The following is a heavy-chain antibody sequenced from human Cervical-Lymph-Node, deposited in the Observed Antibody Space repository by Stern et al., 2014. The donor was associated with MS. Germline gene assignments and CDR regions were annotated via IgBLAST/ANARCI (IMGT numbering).Heavy chain of an antibody. V-gene: IGHV1-69*01. CDR3: ATNTVTTYWYFDL. Sequence: VQLVESGAEVKKPGSSVKVSCKASGGTFNSHAVSWVRQAPGQGPDWMGGIIPIFGSANYAQKFQGRVTITADESTSTAYMELSSLRSDDTAMYYCATNTVTTYWYFDLWGRGTLVTVSS. CDR1: GGTFNSHA. J-gene: IGHJ2*01. CDR2: IIPIFGSA. D-gene: IGHD4-17*01.